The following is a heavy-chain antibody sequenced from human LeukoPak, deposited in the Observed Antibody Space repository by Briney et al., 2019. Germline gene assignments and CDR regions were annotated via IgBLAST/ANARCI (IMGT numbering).Heavy chain of an antibody. CDR3: ARDRSSGWYYHAFDI. J-gene: IGHJ3*02. CDR1: GFTFSSYA. Sequence: GGSLRLSCAASGFTFSSYAMHWVRQPPGKGLEWVADISYDGSNKYYADSVKGRFTLSRDNSKNTLYLQMNSLRAEDTAVYYCARDRSSGWYYHAFDIWGKETRVTVS. V-gene: IGHV3-30*04. CDR2: ISYDGSNK. D-gene: IGHD6-19*01.